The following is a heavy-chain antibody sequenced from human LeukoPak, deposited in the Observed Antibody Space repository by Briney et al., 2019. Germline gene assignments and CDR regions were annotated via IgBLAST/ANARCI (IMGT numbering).Heavy chain of an antibody. Sequence: SVNVSCKTSGGTFSNYAISWVRQAPGRGLEWMGRIIPILAMANYHQECQGRATITADKSTSTAYMELSSLRSEDTAVYYCARGNGDHAGYFDYWGQGTLVPVSS. CDR2: IIPILAMA. CDR3: ARGNGDHAGYFDY. J-gene: IGHJ4*02. CDR1: GGTFSNYA. V-gene: IGHV1-69*04. D-gene: IGHD4-17*01.